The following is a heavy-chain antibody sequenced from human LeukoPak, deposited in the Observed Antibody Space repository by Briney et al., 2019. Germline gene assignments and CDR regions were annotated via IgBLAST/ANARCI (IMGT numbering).Heavy chain of an antibody. CDR2: IYGGGST. J-gene: IGHJ4*02. V-gene: IGHV3-53*01. CDR3: ASWPGGWYGEDS. Sequence: QPGGSLRLSCEASGFTVSSNYMSWVRQGPGKGLEWVSVIYGGGSTYYADSVKGRFTISRDTSKNTLYLQMNSLRAEDTAVYYCASWPGGWYGEDSWGQGTLVTVSS. CDR1: GFTVSSNY. D-gene: IGHD6-19*01.